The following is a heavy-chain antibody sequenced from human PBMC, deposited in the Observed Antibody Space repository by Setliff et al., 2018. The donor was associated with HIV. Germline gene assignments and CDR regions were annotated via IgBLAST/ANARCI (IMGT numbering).Heavy chain of an antibody. CDR2: IYSGGTT. Sequence: SETLSLTCAVYGGSFSGYYWTWIRQPPGKGLEWIGNIYSGGTTYYNSSLRSRVTISVDTSKNQFSLNLTSVTAADTAVYYCARGPARAVARPGWLDPWGQGTLVTVSS. CDR1: GGSFSGYY. V-gene: IGHV4-34*01. CDR3: ARGPARAVARPGWLDP. J-gene: IGHJ5*02. D-gene: IGHD6-19*01.